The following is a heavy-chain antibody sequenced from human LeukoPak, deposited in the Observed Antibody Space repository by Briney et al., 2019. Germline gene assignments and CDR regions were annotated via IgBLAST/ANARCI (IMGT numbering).Heavy chain of an antibody. CDR1: GVSISSYY. CDR2: IHTSGIT. CDR3: ARGFWSRGYYYVDV. V-gene: IGHV4-4*07. D-gene: IGHD3-3*01. J-gene: IGHJ6*03. Sequence: QSSETLSLTCTVPGVSISSYYWSWIRQPAGRGLEWIGNIHTSGITNYYPSLKSRVTMSVDTSKNQFSLELSSVTAADTAVYYCARGFWSRGYYYVDVWGKGTTVTVSS.